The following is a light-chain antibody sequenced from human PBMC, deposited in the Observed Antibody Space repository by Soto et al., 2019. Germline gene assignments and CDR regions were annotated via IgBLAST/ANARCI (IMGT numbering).Light chain of an antibody. CDR1: SSDVGGYNY. J-gene: IGLJ1*01. CDR2: EVS. V-gene: IGLV2-14*01. Sequence: QSVRTHPASASWSPGHAITFSCTGTSSDVGGYNYVSWYQQHPGKAPKLMIYEVSNRPSGVSNRFSGSKSGNTASLTISGLQAEDEADYYCSSYTSSSTLGVFGTGTKVTVL. CDR3: SSYTSSSTLGV.